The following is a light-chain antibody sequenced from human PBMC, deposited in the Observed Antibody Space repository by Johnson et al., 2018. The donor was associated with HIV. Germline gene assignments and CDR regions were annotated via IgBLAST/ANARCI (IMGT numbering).Light chain of an antibody. CDR1: KLGDKY. CDR3: GTWDSSLRAGF. Sequence: TQPPSVSVSPGQTASITCSGDKLGDKYACWYQQKPGQSPVLVIYQDSKRPSGIPDRFSGSKSGPSATLGITGLQTGDEADYYCGTWDSSLRAGFFGTGTKVTVL. J-gene: IGLJ1*01. V-gene: IGLV3-1*01. CDR2: QDS.